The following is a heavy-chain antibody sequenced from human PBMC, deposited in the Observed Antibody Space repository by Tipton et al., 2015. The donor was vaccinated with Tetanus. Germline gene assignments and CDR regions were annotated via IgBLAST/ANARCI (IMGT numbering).Heavy chain of an antibody. CDR2: IYYNHDT. Sequence: TLSLTCSVSGGSIYSGGYYWTWIRQRPGKGLEWIGYIYYNHDTYYNPSLKSRITISLDTSKNQFFLQLNSVTAADTAVYFCARAISGSFPSADYWGQGTLVTVSS. CDR1: GGSIYSGGYY. CDR3: ARAISGSFPSADY. D-gene: IGHD1-26*01. J-gene: IGHJ4*02. V-gene: IGHV4-31*03.